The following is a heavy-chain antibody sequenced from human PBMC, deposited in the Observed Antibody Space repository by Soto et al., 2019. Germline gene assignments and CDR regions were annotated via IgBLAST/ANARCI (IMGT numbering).Heavy chain of an antibody. CDR3: ARDRSSSSL. CDR1: GGTFSTYT. V-gene: IGHV1-69*04. D-gene: IGHD6-6*01. Sequence: VKVSCKASGGTFSTYTITWVRQAPGQGLEWMGRIIPIIGIINYAQKFQGRVIMTTDTSTSTAYMELRSLRSDDTAVYYCARDRSSSSLWGQGTLVTVSS. CDR2: IIPIIGII. J-gene: IGHJ4*02.